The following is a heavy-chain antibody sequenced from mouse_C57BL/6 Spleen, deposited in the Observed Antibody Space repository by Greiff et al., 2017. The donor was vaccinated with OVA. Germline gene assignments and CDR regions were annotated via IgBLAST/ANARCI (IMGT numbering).Heavy chain of an antibody. CDR3: ARWYDYDGGYAMDY. D-gene: IGHD2-4*01. V-gene: IGHV1-58*01. CDR1: GYTFTSYG. Sequence: DVKLQESGAELVRPGSSVKMSCKTSGYTFTSYGINWVKQRPGQGLEWIGYIYIGNGYTEYNEKFKGKATLTSDTSSSTAYMQLSSLTSEDSAIYFCARWYDYDGGYAMDYWGQGTSVTVSS. J-gene: IGHJ4*01. CDR2: IYIGNGYT.